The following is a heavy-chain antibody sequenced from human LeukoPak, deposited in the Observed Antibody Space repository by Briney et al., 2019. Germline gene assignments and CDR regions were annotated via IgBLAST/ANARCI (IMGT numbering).Heavy chain of an antibody. CDR1: GGSFSGYY. CDR3: ARGRYDFWSGYYNAYYFDY. CDR2: IYYSGST. V-gene: IGHV4-34*01. J-gene: IGHJ4*02. Sequence: SETLSLTCAVYGGSFSGYYWSWIRQPPGKGLEWIGSIYYSGSTYYNPSLKSRVTISLDTSKNQFSLKLSSVTAADTAVYYCARGRYDFWSGYYNAYYFDYWGQGTLVTVSS. D-gene: IGHD3-3*01.